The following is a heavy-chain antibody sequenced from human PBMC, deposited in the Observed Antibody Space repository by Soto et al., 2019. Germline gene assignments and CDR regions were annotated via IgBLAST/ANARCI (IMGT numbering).Heavy chain of an antibody. V-gene: IGHV3-7*03. CDR1: GFTFSSYW. CDR2: IKQNGSKK. J-gene: IGHJ4*02. D-gene: IGHD3-22*01. CDR3: ATKIMIVEYYFDY. Sequence: GGSLRLSCAASGFTFSSYWMSWVRQAPGKGLERVTNIKQNGSKKYYADSVKGRFTISRDNSKNTLYLQMNSLRAEDMAVYYCATKIMIVEYYFDYWGQGTLVTVSS.